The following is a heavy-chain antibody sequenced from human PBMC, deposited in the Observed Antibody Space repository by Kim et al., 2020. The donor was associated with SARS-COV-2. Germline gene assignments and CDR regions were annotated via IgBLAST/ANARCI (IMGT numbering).Heavy chain of an antibody. D-gene: IGHD5-12*01. V-gene: IGHV3-7*03. Sequence: GGSLRLSCAASGFTFSSYGMHWVRQAPGKGLEWVANIKYDGSKKYYADSVKGRFTISRDNAKNSLYLQMNSLRAEDTAVYYCARIEMATINFEYWGQGTLVTVSS. J-gene: IGHJ4*02. CDR2: IKYDGSKK. CDR3: ARIEMATINFEY. CDR1: GFTFSSYG.